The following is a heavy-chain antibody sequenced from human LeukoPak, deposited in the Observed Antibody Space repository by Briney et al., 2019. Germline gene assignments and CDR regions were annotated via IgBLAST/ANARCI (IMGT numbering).Heavy chain of an antibody. J-gene: IGHJ4*02. Sequence: ASVKVSCKASGYTFTSYGLTWVRQAPGQRLEWMGWISAYNGNTNYAQKLQGRVTLTTDTSTSTAYMEQTSLRSDDTVVHYCASTNFGDFEYWGQGTLVTVSS. V-gene: IGHV1-18*01. CDR2: ISAYNGNT. CDR3: ASTNFGDFEY. D-gene: IGHD3-10*01. CDR1: GYTFTSYG.